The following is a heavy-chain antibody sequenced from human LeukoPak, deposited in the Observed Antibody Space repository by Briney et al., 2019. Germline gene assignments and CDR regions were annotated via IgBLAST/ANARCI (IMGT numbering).Heavy chain of an antibody. CDR2: IYPSDSDA. CDR1: GYRFTSYW. CDR3: ARRNYDILTGYYNDYFDY. Sequence: GESLKISCKASGYRFTSYWIGWVRQMPGKGLEWVGIIYPSDSDARYSPSFQGQVTISADKSINTAYLQWSSPKASDTAMYYCARRNYDILTGYYNDYFDYWGQGTLVTVSS. V-gene: IGHV5-51*01. D-gene: IGHD3-9*01. J-gene: IGHJ4*02.